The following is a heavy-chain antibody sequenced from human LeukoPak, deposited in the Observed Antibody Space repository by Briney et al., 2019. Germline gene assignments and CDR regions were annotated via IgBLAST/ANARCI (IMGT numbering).Heavy chain of an antibody. CDR3: ARGAGDYGETYDY. J-gene: IGHJ4*02. V-gene: IGHV4-31*03. CDR1: GGSISSGGYY. CDR2: IYYSGST. D-gene: IGHD4-17*01. Sequence: SETLSLTCTVSGGSISSGGYYWSWIRQHPGKGLEWIGYIYYSGSTYYNPSLKSRVTISVDTSKNQLSLKLSSVTAADTAVYYCARGAGDYGETYDYWGQGTLVTVSS.